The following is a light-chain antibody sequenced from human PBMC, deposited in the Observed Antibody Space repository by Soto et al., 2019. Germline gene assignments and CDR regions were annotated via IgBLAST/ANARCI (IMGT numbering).Light chain of an antibody. J-gene: IGLJ1*01. CDR1: SSDVGGYYY. CDR2: QVS. CDR3: CSYAGRYTYV. V-gene: IGLV2-14*01. Sequence: QSALTQPASVSGSPGQSITISCTGTSSDVGGYYYVSWYQHHPGKAPKLMIYQVSNRPSGVSNRFSGSKSGNTASQTISGLQAEDEADYYCCSYAGRYTYVFGTGTKVTVL.